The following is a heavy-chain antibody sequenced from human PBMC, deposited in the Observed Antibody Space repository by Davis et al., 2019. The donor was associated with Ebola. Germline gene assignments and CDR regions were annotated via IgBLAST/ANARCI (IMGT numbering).Heavy chain of an antibody. CDR1: SFPFPLSW. V-gene: IGHV3-15*07. CDR3: VTMAAF. Sequence: ESLKISCSSSSFPFPLSWLNWVRQAPGKGLEWVGRIKSKNDGETTDYAAPVRGRFTMSRDDSKNTLFLQMDSLKTEDTGIYFCVTMAAFWGQGTLVTVSS. CDR2: IKSKNDGETT. D-gene: IGHD5-24*01. J-gene: IGHJ4*02.